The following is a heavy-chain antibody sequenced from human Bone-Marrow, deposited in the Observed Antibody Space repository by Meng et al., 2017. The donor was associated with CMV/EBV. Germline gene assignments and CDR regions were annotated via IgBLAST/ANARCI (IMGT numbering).Heavy chain of an antibody. CDR1: GASIKNYN. CDR3: AGSRPGGGACDY. V-gene: IGHV4-4*07. D-gene: IGHD3-16*01. CDR2: IQVIGHT. Sequence: QGKKQAWGPGLGKPSETLFLTCIVSGASIKNYNWNWVRQPAGQGLEWIGLIQVIGHTVYNPSLKSRVTVSLDASKNQFSLTLNSVTAADTATYYCAGSRPGGGACDYWGQGILVTVSS. J-gene: IGHJ4*02.